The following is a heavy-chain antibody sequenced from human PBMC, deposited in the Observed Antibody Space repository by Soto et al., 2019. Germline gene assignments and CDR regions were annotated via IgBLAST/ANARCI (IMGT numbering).Heavy chain of an antibody. Sequence: GGSLRLSCAASGFTFSSYAMSWVRQAPGKGLEWVSAISGSGGSTYYADSVKGRFTISRDNSKNTLYLQMNSLRAEDTAVYYCAKVLTGTTHYYYYYGMDVWGQRTTVTVSS. V-gene: IGHV3-23*01. D-gene: IGHD1-7*01. CDR1: GFTFSSYA. J-gene: IGHJ6*02. CDR2: ISGSGGST. CDR3: AKVLTGTTHYYYYYGMDV.